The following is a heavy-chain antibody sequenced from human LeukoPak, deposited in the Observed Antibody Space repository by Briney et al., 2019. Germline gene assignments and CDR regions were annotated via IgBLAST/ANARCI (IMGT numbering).Heavy chain of an antibody. CDR1: GFTFSSYS. CDR3: LRDLNWSLDQ. V-gene: IGHV3-74*01. J-gene: IGHJ4*02. CDR2: IKSDGITI. D-gene: IGHD1-20*01. Sequence: GGSLRLSCAASGFTFSSYSMNWVRQAPGKGLVWVSRIKSDGITITYADSVKGRFTISRDNAKNTLYLQKNSLRAEDTAVYYCLRDLNWSLDQWGQGTLVTVSS.